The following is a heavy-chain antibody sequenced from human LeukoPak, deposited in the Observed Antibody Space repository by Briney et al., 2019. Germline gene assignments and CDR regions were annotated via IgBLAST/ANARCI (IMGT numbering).Heavy chain of an antibody. J-gene: IGHJ4*02. CDR2: IIPILGIA. Sequence: ASVKVSCKASGGTFSSYTISWVRQAPGQGLESMGRIIPILGIANYAQKFQGRVTITADKSTSTAYMELSSLRSEDTAVYYCARDDRYYYDSSGYYFGWGQGTLVTVSS. D-gene: IGHD3-22*01. CDR3: ARDDRYYYDSSGYYFG. CDR1: GGTFSSYT. V-gene: IGHV1-69*04.